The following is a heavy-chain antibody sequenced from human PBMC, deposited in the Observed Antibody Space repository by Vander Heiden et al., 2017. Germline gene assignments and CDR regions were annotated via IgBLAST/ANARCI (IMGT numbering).Heavy chain of an antibody. CDR3: ARGAREVSVVYYGMDV. V-gene: IGHV3-53*01. Sequence: EVQLVESGGGLIQPGGSLRLSCAVSGFTVSSDYISWVRQAPGKGLEWVSVIFRGGSTYYADSVKGRFTISRDNSKNTLYLQMNSLRADDTAVYYCARGAREVSVVYYGMDVWGQGTTVTVSS. D-gene: IGHD2-15*01. J-gene: IGHJ6*02. CDR1: GFTVSSDY. CDR2: IFRGGST.